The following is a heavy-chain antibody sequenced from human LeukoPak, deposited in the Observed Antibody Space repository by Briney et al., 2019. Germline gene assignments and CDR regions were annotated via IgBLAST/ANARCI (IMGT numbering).Heavy chain of an antibody. J-gene: IGHJ4*02. Sequence: GGSLRLSCAASGFTFTNYAMSWVRQAPGKGLEWVSAISGNGGNTYYADSVKGRFTISRDNSKNTLYLQMNSLRAEDTAVYYCAKLGPTRELDYWGQGTLVTVSS. V-gene: IGHV3-23*01. CDR3: AKLGPTRELDY. D-gene: IGHD1-1*01. CDR2: ISGNGGNT. CDR1: GFTFTNYA.